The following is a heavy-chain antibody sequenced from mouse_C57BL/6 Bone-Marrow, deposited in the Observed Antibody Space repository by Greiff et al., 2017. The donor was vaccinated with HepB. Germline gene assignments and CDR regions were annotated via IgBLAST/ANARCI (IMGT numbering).Heavy chain of an antibody. Sequence: QVQLQQPGAELVMPGASVKLSCKASGYTFTSYWMHWVKQRPGQGLEWIGEIDPSDSYTNYNQKFKGKSTLTVDKSSSTAYMQLSSLTSEDSAVYYCARRGYVSRRYFAVWGTGTTVTVSS. CDR2: IDPSDSYT. CDR3: ARRGYVSRRYFAV. J-gene: IGHJ1*03. V-gene: IGHV1-69*01. D-gene: IGHD1-1*01. CDR1: GYTFTSYW.